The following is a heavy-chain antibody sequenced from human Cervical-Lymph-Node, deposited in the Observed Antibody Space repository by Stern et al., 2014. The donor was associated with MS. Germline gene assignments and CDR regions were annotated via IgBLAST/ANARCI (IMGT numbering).Heavy chain of an antibody. CDR1: RFTFSDYA. D-gene: IGHD6-19*01. CDR2: LSGSGGNT. CDR3: AKGKTVTGTGYGVDV. Sequence: VQLVESGGGLVPPGGSLRLSCAASRFTFSDYAMTWVRQAPGKGLERVSSLSGSGGNTFYADSGKGRFTISRDNARNIVSLQMSGLGADDTAVYYCAKGKTVTGTGYGVDVWGQGTTVTVSS. V-gene: IGHV3-23*04. J-gene: IGHJ6*02.